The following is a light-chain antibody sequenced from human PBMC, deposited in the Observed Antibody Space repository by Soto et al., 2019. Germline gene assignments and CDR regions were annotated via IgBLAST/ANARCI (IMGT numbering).Light chain of an antibody. CDR2: VAS. CDR3: QQLKSYHPIT. Sequence: DIQMTQSPSSLSASLGDRVAITCGGSQVINSYLAWYQRKPGKAPKLLIYVASTLQSGVPSRFRGSGSATEFTLTISNLKPEDFATYYCQQLKSYHPITFGQGTRLEIK. CDR1: QVINSY. J-gene: IGKJ5*01. V-gene: IGKV1-9*01.